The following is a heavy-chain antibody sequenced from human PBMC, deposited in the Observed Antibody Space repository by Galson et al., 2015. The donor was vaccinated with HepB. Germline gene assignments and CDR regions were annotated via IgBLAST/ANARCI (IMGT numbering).Heavy chain of an antibody. CDR2: ISGSGGGT. V-gene: IGHV3-23*01. CDR1: GFTFSSYA. CDR3: AKGGGFKGDYEVDY. Sequence: SLRLSCAASGFTFSSYAMSWVRQAPGKGLEWVSAISGSGGGTYYADSVKGRFTISRDNSKNTLYLQMNSLRAEDTAVYYCAKGGGFKGDYEVDYWGQGTLVTVSS. D-gene: IGHD4-17*01. J-gene: IGHJ4*02.